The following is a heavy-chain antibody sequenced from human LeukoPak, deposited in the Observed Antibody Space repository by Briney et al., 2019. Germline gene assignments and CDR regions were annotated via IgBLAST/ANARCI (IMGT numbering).Heavy chain of an antibody. V-gene: IGHV3-7*01. CDR3: ATLNGPLFEY. J-gene: IGHJ4*02. CDR1: GFTFSSYA. CDR2: IHQHGNEK. Sequence: GGSLRLSCAAFGFTFSSYAMTWVRQAPGKGLEWVASIHQHGNEKYFVDSVRGRFTISRDNAKNSLYLQMSSLRAEDTAVYYCATLNGPLFEYWGQGTLVTVSS. D-gene: IGHD2-8*01.